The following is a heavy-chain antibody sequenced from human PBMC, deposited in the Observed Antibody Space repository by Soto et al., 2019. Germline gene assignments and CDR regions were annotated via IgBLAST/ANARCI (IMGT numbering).Heavy chain of an antibody. J-gene: IGHJ6*02. V-gene: IGHV4-31*03. CDR3: ARVGLWFGDSNYVMDV. CDR1: GGSISSGGYY. Sequence: PSETLSLTCTVSGGSISSGGYYWSWIRQHPGKGLEWIGYIYYSGSTYYNPSLKSRVTISVDTSKNQFSLKLSSVTAADTAVYYCARVGLWFGDSNYVMDVWGQGTTVTVSS. CDR2: IYYSGST. D-gene: IGHD3-10*01.